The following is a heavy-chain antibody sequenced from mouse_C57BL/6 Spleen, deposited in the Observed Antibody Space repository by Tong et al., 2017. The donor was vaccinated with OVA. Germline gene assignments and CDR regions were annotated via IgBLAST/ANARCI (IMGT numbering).Heavy chain of an antibody. D-gene: IGHD2-10*02. Sequence: EVQLQESGGGLVKPGGSLKLSCAASGFTFSSYAMSWVRQTPEKRLEWVATISSDGGSTYYPDTMERRFIISRDNTKKTLYLQMSSLRSEDTALYYCARHEKYGNYWYFDVWGAGTTVTVSS. V-gene: IGHV5-12-1*01. CDR2: ISSDGGST. CDR3: ARHEKYGNYWYFDV. J-gene: IGHJ1*01. CDR1: GFTFSSYA.